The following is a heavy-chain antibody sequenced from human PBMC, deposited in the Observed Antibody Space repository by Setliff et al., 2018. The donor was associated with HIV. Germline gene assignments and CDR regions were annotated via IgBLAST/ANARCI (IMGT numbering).Heavy chain of an antibody. Sequence: PGGSLRLSCAASGFTFSRFWMTWVRQAPGKGLEWVANIKQDGSDMYHVESVRGRFTISRDNAKNSLYLQMNSLRAEDTAVYYCARQGLTTVVTGRDYFDYWGQGTLVTVSS. CDR2: IKQDGSDM. V-gene: IGHV3-7*03. D-gene: IGHD4-17*01. CDR3: ARQGLTTVVTGRDYFDY. CDR1: GFTFSRFW. J-gene: IGHJ4*02.